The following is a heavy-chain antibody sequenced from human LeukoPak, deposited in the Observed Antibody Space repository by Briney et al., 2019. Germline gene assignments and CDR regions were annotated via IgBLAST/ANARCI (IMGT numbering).Heavy chain of an antibody. D-gene: IGHD3-16*01. CDR3: ARGRDHIRVRGSPIDY. CDR1: GGSISSSSYY. Sequence: SETLSLTCTVSGGSISSSSYYWSWIRQPPGKGLEWIGEINHSGSTNYNPSLKSRVTISVDTSKNQFSLKLSSVTATDTAVYYCARGRDHIRVRGSPIDYWGQGTLVTVSS. V-gene: IGHV4-39*07. J-gene: IGHJ4*02. CDR2: INHSGST.